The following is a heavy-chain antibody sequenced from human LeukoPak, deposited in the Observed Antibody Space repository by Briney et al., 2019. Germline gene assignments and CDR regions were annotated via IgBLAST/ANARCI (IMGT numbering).Heavy chain of an antibody. Sequence: GASVKVSCKSSGGTFSTYAISWVRQAPGQGLEWMGGIIPIFSTANYAQKFQGRVTITADKSTSTAYMELSSLISEDTAVCYCARGPRITLVRGGQWYYYMDVWGKGTTVTISS. J-gene: IGHJ6*03. V-gene: IGHV1-69*06. CDR1: GGTFSTYA. CDR3: ARGPRITLVRGGQWYYYMDV. CDR2: IIPIFSTA. D-gene: IGHD3-10*01.